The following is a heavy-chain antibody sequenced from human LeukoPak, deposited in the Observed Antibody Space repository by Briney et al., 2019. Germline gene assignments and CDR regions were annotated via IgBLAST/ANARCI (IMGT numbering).Heavy chain of an antibody. V-gene: IGHV1-8*01. CDR1: GYSFTSYD. CDR3: ARANYGSGSYHPYYYYMDV. D-gene: IGHD3-10*01. CDR2: MNPNSGNT. J-gene: IGHJ6*03. Sequence: ASATVSCKASGYSFTSYDINWVRQATGQGLEWMGWMNPNSGNTGYAQKFQGRVTMTRNTSISTAYMELSSLRSEDTAVYYCARANYGSGSYHPYYYYMDVWGKGTTVTVSS.